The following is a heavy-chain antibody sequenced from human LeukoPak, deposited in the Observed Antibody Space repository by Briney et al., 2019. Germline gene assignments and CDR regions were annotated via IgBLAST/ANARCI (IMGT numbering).Heavy chain of an antibody. V-gene: IGHV1-46*01. D-gene: IGHD1-26*01. CDR3: ARATNFYYYYGMDV. J-gene: IGHJ6*02. CDR1: GYTFTSYY. CDR2: INPSSGAT. Sequence: DSVKVSCKTSGYTFTSYYIHWVRQAPGQGLEWMGIINPSSGATNYAQKFQGRVTMTRDTSTSTVYMELSSQRSEDTAVYYCARATNFYYYYGMDVWGQGTTVTVSS.